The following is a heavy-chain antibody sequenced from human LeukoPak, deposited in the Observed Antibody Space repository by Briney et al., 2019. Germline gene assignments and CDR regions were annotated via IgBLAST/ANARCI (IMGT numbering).Heavy chain of an antibody. CDR1: GYTFTGYY. V-gene: IGHV1-2*02. CDR2: INPNSGGT. Sequence: GASVKVSCKASGYTFTGYYMHWVRQAPGQGLEWMGWINPNSGGTNCAQKFQGRVTMTRDTSISTAYMELSRLRSDDTAEYYCARARGYFDWLPPFDYWGQGTLVTVSS. J-gene: IGHJ4*02. D-gene: IGHD3-9*01. CDR3: ARARGYFDWLPPFDY.